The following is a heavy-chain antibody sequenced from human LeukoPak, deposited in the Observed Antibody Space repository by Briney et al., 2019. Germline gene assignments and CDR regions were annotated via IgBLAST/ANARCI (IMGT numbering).Heavy chain of an antibody. CDR3: ASLYCSGGSCQGDY. CDR2: IYYSGST. Sequence: SETLSLTCTVSGGSISSSSYYWGWIRQPPGKGLEWIGSIYYSGSTYYNPSLKSRVTISVHTSKNHFSLKLTSVTAADRAVYYCASLYCSGGSCQGDYWGQGTLVSVPS. D-gene: IGHD2-15*01. V-gene: IGHV4-39*02. CDR1: GGSISSSSYY. J-gene: IGHJ4*02.